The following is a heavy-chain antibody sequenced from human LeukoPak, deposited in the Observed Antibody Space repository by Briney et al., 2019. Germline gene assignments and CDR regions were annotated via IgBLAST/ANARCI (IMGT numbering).Heavy chain of an antibody. CDR1: GFTFSTYT. D-gene: IGHD3-22*01. CDR2: IYNSGAGI. CDR3: AKDLKYYDSSGYYYL. Sequence: GGSLRLSCAASGFTFSTYTMSWVRQAPGKGLEWVSSIYNSGAGIFYADSVKGRFTISRDNSKNTLYLQMNSLRAEDTAVYYCAKDLKYYDSSGYYYLWGQGTLVTVSS. V-gene: IGHV3-23*01. J-gene: IGHJ5*02.